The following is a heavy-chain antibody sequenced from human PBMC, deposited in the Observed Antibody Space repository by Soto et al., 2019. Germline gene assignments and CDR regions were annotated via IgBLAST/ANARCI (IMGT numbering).Heavy chain of an antibody. CDR1: GFTFSTYG. J-gene: IGHJ4*02. CDR3: ARMDSGYTALDN. CDR2: ISYDGSNK. D-gene: IGHD5-12*01. V-gene: IGHV3-30*14. Sequence: QVQLVESGGGVVQPGRSLRLSCAASGFTFSTYGMHWVRQAPGKGLEWVAIISYDGSNKYDADSVKGRFTISRDNSRNTLYLQMNSLRPEDTAVYYCARMDSGYTALDNWGQGTLVTVSS.